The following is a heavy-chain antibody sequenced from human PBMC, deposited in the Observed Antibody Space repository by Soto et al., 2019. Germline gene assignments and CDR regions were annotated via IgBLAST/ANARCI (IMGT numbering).Heavy chain of an antibody. CDR2: VYYRGRS. D-gene: IGHD4-17*01. CDR1: GGSVTNSSYY. J-gene: IGHJ4*02. Sequence: SETLSLTCTVSGGSVTNSSYYWGWIRQSPGKGLEWIGSVYYRGRSYSKSSVKSRVTISVNTSKNRFSLSLNSVTASDTAVYFCVSQRTTVPTQAYFDYWGPGALVTVSS. V-gene: IGHV4-39*01. CDR3: VSQRTTVPTQAYFDY.